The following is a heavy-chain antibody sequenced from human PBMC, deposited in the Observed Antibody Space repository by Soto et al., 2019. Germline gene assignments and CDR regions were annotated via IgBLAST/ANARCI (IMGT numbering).Heavy chain of an antibody. CDR3: AREFGASSNVLRFSEWLSPIAFDI. CDR1: GYTFTGYY. D-gene: IGHD3-3*01. J-gene: IGHJ3*02. V-gene: IGHV1-2*02. CDR2: INPNSGGT. Sequence: ASVKVSCKASGYTFTGYYMHWVRQAPGQGLEWMGWINPNSGGTNYAQKFQGRVTMTRDTSMSTAYMELSRVRSDDTAVYYCAREFGASSNVLRFSEWLSPIAFDIWGQGTMVTVSS.